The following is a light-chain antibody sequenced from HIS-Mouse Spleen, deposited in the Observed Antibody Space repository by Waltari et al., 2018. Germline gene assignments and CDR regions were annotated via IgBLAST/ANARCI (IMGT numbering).Light chain of an antibody. Sequence: QSVLTQPPSASGTPGQRVTIPCSGRSPNTRSNTVNWYQPPPGTAPKLLIYSNNQRPSGVPDRFSGSKSGTSASLAISGLQSEDEADYYCAAWDDSLNGVVFGGGTKLTVL. V-gene: IGLV1-44*01. J-gene: IGLJ2*01. CDR2: SNN. CDR3: AAWDDSLNGVV. CDR1: SPNTRSNT.